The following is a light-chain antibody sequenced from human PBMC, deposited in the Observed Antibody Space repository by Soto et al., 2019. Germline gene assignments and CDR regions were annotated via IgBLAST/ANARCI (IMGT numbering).Light chain of an antibody. Sequence: EIVLTQSPGTLSLSSGERATLSCSASQSVSSSYLAWYQQKPGQAPRLLIYGASSRATGIPDRFSGSGSGTDFTLTISRLEPEDFAVYYCQQYGSSPSITFGQGTRLEIK. J-gene: IGKJ5*01. CDR2: GAS. V-gene: IGKV3-20*01. CDR3: QQYGSSPSIT. CDR1: QSVSSSY.